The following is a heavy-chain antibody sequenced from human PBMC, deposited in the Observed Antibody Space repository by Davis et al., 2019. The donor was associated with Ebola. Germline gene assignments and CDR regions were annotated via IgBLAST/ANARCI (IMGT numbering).Heavy chain of an antibody. CDR3: ARGLVTPRLYYYYGMDV. CDR1: GFTFSSYA. V-gene: IGHV3-64*01. Sequence: GGSLRLSCAASGFTFSSYAMHWVRQAPGKGLEYVSAISSNGGSTYYANSVKGRFTISRDNSKNTLYLQMGSLRAEDTAVYYCARGLVTPRLYYYYGMDVWGQGTTVTVSS. J-gene: IGHJ6*02. D-gene: IGHD4-23*01. CDR2: ISSNGGST.